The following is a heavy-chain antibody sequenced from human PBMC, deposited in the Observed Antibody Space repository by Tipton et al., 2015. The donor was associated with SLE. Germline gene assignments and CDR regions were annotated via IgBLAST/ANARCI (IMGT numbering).Heavy chain of an antibody. CDR1: DGSITSYY. V-gene: IGHV4-59*08. Sequence: TLSLTCSVSDGSITSYYWSWIRQPPGKGPEWIGHIYYTGTTYYNPTLKSRLTLSLDTSKNQFSLKMFSVTAADTAVYYCARRYGTSFDYWDQGTLVTVSS. CDR2: IYYTGTT. D-gene: IGHD2-8*01. J-gene: IGHJ4*02. CDR3: ARRYGTSFDY.